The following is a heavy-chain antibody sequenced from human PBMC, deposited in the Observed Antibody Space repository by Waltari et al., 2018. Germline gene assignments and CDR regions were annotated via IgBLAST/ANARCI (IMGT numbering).Heavy chain of an antibody. CDR3: ARGLNTRRSRRPYYFDY. V-gene: IGHV4-39*07. CDR2: IYYSGST. Sequence: QLQLQESGPGLVKPSETLSLTCTVSGGSISSSSYYWGWIRQPPGKGLEWIGSIYYSGSTYYNPSLKSRVTISVDTSKNQFSLKLSSVTAADTAVYYCARGLNTRRSRRPYYFDYWGQGTLVTVSS. CDR1: GGSISSSSYY. D-gene: IGHD3-16*01. J-gene: IGHJ4*02.